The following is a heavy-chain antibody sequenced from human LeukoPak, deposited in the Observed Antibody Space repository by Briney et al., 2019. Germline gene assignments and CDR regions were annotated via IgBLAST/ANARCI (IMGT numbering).Heavy chain of an antibody. D-gene: IGHD5-18*01. CDR1: GFTVSSNY. Sequence: GGSLRLSCAASGFTVSSNYMSWVLQAPGKGLEWVSVIYSGGSTYYADSVKGRFTISRDNSKNTLDLQMSSLRAEDTAVYYCARRGHGYGSPFDYWGQGTLVTVSS. CDR3: ARRGHGYGSPFDY. V-gene: IGHV3-66*04. CDR2: IYSGGST. J-gene: IGHJ4*02.